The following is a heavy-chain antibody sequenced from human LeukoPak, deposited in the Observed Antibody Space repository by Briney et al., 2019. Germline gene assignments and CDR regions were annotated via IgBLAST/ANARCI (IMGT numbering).Heavy chain of an antibody. J-gene: IGHJ3*02. Sequence: GGSLRLSCSPSGFTFSFYAMHWVRQAPGKGLEYVSGISTNGGSTYYADSVKGRFTISRDNSKNTLYLQISSLRAEDTAVYYCVKVLSSSVATFPPDAFDIWGQGTMVTVSS. CDR2: ISTNGGST. D-gene: IGHD5-12*01. CDR1: GFTFSFYA. V-gene: IGHV3-64D*06. CDR3: VKVLSSSVATFPPDAFDI.